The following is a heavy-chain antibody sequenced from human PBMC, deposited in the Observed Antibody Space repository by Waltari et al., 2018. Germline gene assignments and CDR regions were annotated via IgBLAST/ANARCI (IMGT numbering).Heavy chain of an antibody. CDR1: GFSFSDYA. CDR3: AKNYASGVACYDY. Sequence: EVQLLESGGGLVQPGGSLRLSCAASGFSFSDYAMTWVRQAAGKELEWVSAISPRGNSLYYRDAVKGRFTTSRDNSKNMVYLQMSSLRAEDTAVYYCAKNYASGVACYDYWGQGIQVTVSS. D-gene: IGHD3-10*01. V-gene: IGHV3-23*01. CDR2: ISPRGNSL. J-gene: IGHJ4*02.